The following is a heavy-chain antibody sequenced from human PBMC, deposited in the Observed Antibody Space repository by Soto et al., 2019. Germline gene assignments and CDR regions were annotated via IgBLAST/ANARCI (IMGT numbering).Heavy chain of an antibody. Sequence: ALVKVSCKASGGTFSSYAFSWVRQAPGQGLEWMGGFIPIFGRANYAQKFQGRVTITADESTSTGYMELSSLRPEDTAVYYCARDLYYDILTGYSTPRYWFDPWGQGTLVTVSS. J-gene: IGHJ5*02. CDR3: ARDLYYDILTGYSTPRYWFDP. D-gene: IGHD3-9*01. CDR1: GGTFSSYA. CDR2: FIPIFGRA. V-gene: IGHV1-69*13.